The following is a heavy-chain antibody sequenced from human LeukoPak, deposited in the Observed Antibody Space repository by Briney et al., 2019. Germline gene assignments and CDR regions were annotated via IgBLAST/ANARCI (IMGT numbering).Heavy chain of an antibody. CDR2: INRGGST. Sequence: SETLSLTCAVYGGSFSVYYWSCIRQPPGKGLEWIGEINRGGSTNYSPSLKSRVTISLDTSKNQVSLKLSSVTAADTAMYYCGLSTTKATTRTIDYWGQGTLVTVSS. D-gene: IGHD4-17*01. V-gene: IGHV4-34*01. CDR1: GGSFSVYY. CDR3: GLSTTKATTRTIDY. J-gene: IGHJ4*02.